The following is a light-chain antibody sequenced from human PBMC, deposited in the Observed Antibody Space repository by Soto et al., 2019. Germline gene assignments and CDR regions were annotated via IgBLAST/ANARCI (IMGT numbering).Light chain of an antibody. CDR2: GAS. J-gene: IGKJ4*01. V-gene: IGKV3-20*01. CDR3: QQYGNSPPT. CDR1: QSVYKNF. Sequence: EIVLTQSPGTLSLSPGERATLSCRASQSVYKNFLAWYQQKPGQAPRLLINGASNRATGITDRFSGSGSGTYFSLTIDRLEPEEFAVYFWQQYGNSPPTFGGGTKVAIK.